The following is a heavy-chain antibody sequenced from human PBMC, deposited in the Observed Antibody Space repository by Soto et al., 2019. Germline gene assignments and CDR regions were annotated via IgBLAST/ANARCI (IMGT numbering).Heavy chain of an antibody. J-gene: IGHJ4*02. Sequence: KAGGSLRLSCAASGFTFSNAWMSWVRQAPGKGLEWVGRIKSKTDGGTTDYAAPVKGRFTISRDDSKNTLYLQMNSLKTEDTAVNYCTTEGNSRLVNFDYWGQGTLVTVSS. D-gene: IGHD4-4*01. CDR2: IKSKTDGGTT. V-gene: IGHV3-15*01. CDR1: GFTFSNAW. CDR3: TTEGNSRLVNFDY.